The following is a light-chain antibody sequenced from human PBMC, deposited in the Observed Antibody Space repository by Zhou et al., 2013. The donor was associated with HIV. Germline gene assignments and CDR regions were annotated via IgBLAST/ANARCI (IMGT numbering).Light chain of an antibody. CDR3: QQYNDWPRT. CDR2: GAS. V-gene: IGKV3-15*01. CDR1: QSISSD. Sequence: EIVLTQSPGTLSLSPGERATLSCRASQSISSDYLAWYQQKPGQAPRLLIHGASTRATGIPARFSGSGSATEFTLTISSLQSEDFAVYYCQQYNDWPRTFGQGTKVEIK. J-gene: IGKJ1*01.